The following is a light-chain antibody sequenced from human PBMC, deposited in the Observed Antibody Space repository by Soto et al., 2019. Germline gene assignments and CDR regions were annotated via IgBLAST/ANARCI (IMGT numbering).Light chain of an antibody. CDR2: SND. CDR1: TSNIGSNT. V-gene: IGLV1-44*01. CDR3: AAWDDSLTGWV. Sequence: VLTQPPSASGTPGQRVTISCSGGTSNIGSNTVNWYQQLPGTAPKLLIYSNDQRPSGVPDRFSGSKSGPSASLAISGLQSEDEADYYCAAWDDSLTGWVFGGGTKLTVL. J-gene: IGLJ3*02.